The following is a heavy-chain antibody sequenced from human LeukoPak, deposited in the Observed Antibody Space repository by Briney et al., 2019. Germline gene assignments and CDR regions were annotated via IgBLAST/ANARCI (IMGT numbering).Heavy chain of an antibody. Sequence: GGSLRLSCATSGFTFSSYAMSWVRQAPGKGLEWVSAISGSGGTTYYAASVKGRFTISRDNSKNTLYLQMSNLGAEDTAVYYCARDLGHGLRSNAFNIWGQGTMVTVSS. CDR1: GFTFSSYA. J-gene: IGHJ3*02. CDR3: ARDLGHGLRSNAFNI. V-gene: IGHV3-23*01. CDR2: ISGSGGTT.